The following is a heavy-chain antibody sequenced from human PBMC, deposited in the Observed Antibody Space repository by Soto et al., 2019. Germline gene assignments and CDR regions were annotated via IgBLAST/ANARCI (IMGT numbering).Heavy chain of an antibody. CDR2: TRNEANSYTT. CDR3: ARGAGEHQRSESYYYGLDV. CDR1: GFTLSDHY. V-gene: IGHV3-72*01. J-gene: IGHJ6*02. D-gene: IGHD1-1*01. Sequence: GGSLRLSCAVSGFTLSDHYMDWVRQAPGKGLEWVGRTRNEANSYTTEYAASMKGRFSISRDDSKNSMYLQLNSLETEDTAVYYCARGAGEHQRSESYYYGLDVWGLGTTVTVSS.